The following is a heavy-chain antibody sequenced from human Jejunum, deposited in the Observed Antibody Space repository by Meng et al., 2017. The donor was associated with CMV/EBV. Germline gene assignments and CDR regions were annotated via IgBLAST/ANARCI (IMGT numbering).Heavy chain of an antibody. CDR3: AHRRTLGANYDAFDV. D-gene: IGHD7-27*01. CDR2: IYWNDGR. CDR1: FSLSTRGAG. J-gene: IGHJ3*01. V-gene: IGHV2-5*01. Sequence: FSLSTRGAGVAWIRQPPGKALEWVACIYWNDGRRYSAALDSRITITKDTSKNQVVRTMTNMDPAETGTYFCAHRRTLGANYDAFDVWGQGKVVTVSS.